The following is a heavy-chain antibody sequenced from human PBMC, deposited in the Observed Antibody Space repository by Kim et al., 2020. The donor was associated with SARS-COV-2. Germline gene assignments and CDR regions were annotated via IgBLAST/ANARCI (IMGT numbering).Heavy chain of an antibody. D-gene: IGHD3-16*01. CDR2: ISYDGSNK. Sequence: GESLKISCAASGFTFSSYAMHWVRQAPGKGLEWVAVISYDGSNKYYADSVKGRFTISRDNSKNTLYLQMNSLRAEDTAVYYCARDGTVDYVSFPWFDPWGQGTLVTVSS. V-gene: IGHV3-30*04. J-gene: IGHJ5*02. CDR1: GFTFSSYA. CDR3: ARDGTVDYVSFPWFDP.